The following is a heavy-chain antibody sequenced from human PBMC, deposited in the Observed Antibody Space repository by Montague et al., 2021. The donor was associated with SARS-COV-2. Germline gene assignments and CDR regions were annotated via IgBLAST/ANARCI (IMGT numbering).Heavy chain of an antibody. D-gene: IGHD3-16*01. CDR1: GGSISRYS. Sequence: SESQSLTCTVSGGSISRYSWNWIRQTPGKGLEWMGYVHDIESSIYNPSLQSRITILLDTPKNQFSLRLNAVTAADTAVYYCARVTLGGRDGRTRQYDGLDSWGQGILVTVSS. CDR2: VHDIESS. V-gene: IGHV4-59*01. J-gene: IGHJ4*02. CDR3: ARVTLGGRDGRTRQYDGLDS.